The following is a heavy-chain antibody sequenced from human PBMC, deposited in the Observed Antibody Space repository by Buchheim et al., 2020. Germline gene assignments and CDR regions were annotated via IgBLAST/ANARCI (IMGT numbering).Heavy chain of an antibody. D-gene: IGHD3-16*02. CDR2: TKPDGSDK. CDR3: AKMDYDYVWGSYRPPAHFDY. Sequence: EVQLVESGGGLVQPGGSVRLSCAASGFTFSNYWMSWVRQAPGKGLEWVGNTKPDGSDKYYVDSVNGRFTISRDNAKKSLFLQMNSLRAEDTAVYYCAKMDYDYVWGSYRPPAHFDYWGQGTL. CDR1: GFTFSNYW. V-gene: IGHV3-7*01. J-gene: IGHJ4*02.